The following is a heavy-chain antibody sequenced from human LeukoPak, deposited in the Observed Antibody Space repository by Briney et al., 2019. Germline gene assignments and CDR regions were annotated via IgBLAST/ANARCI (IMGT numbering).Heavy chain of an antibody. V-gene: IGHV4-34*01. J-gene: IGHJ5*02. CDR1: GGSFSGYY. D-gene: IGHD4-23*01. CDR3: ARMDYGGNSETS. CDR2: INHSGST. Sequence: SETLSLTCAVYGGSFSGYYWSWIRQPPGKGLGWIGEINHSGSTNYNPSLKSRVTISVDTSKNQFSLKLSSVTAADTAVYYCARMDYGGNSETSWGQGTLVTVSS.